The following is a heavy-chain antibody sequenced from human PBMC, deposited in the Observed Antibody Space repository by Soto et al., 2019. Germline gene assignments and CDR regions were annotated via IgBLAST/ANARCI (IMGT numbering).Heavy chain of an antibody. D-gene: IGHD2-8*02. V-gene: IGHV3-23*01. Sequence: PGGSLRLSCAASGFTFSSYAMSWVRQAPGKGLEWVSAISGSGGSTYYADSVKGRFTISRDNSKNTLYLQMNSLRAEDTAVYYCAKDFVVSLRWYYFDYWGQGTLVTVSS. CDR2: ISGSGGST. CDR1: GFTFSSYA. J-gene: IGHJ4*02. CDR3: AKDFVVSLRWYYFDY.